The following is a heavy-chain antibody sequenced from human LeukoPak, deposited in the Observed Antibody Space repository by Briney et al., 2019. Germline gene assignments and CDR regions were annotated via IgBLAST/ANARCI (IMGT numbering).Heavy chain of an antibody. D-gene: IGHD4-11*01. CDR1: GFTFDDYG. CDR2: INWNGGST. CDR3: AKVASNYDFDY. J-gene: IGHJ4*02. V-gene: IGHV3-20*04. Sequence: PGGSLRLSCAASGFTFDDYGMTWVRQTPGKGLVWVSGINWNGGSTGYADSVKGRFTISRDNANNSLYLQMNSLRAEDTALYYCAKVASNYDFDYWGQGTLVTVSS.